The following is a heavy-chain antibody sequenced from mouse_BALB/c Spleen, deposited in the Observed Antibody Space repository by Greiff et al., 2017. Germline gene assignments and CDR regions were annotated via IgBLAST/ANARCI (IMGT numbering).Heavy chain of an antibody. V-gene: IGHV2-9*02. D-gene: IGHD1-1*01. CDR3: ARSPYYGSSLYAMDY. J-gene: IGHJ4*01. Sequence: QVQLKQSGPGLVAPSQSLSITCTVSGFSLTSYGVHWVRQPPGKGLEWLGVIWAGGSTNYNSALMSRLSISKDNSKSQVFLKMNSLQTDDTAMYYCARSPYYGSSLYAMDYWGQGTSVTVSS. CDR1: GFSLTSYG. CDR2: IWAGGST.